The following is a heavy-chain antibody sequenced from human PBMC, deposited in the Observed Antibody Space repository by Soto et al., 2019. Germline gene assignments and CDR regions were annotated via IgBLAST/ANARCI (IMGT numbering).Heavy chain of an antibody. CDR1: GGTFSSYA. CDR2: IIPIFGTA. CDR3: ARAPYYDFWSGYYSPDAFDI. Sequence: QVQLVQSGAEVKKPGSSVKVSCKASGGTFSSYAISWVRQAPGQGLEWMGGIIPIFGTANYAQKFQGRVTITADESTSTAYMALSSLRSEDTAVYYCARAPYYDFWSGYYSPDAFDIWGQGTMVTVSS. V-gene: IGHV1-69*01. D-gene: IGHD3-3*01. J-gene: IGHJ3*02.